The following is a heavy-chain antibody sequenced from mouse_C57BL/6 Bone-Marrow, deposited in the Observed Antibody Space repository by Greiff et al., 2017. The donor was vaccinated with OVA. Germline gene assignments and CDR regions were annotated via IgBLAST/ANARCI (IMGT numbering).Heavy chain of an antibody. CDR1: GYSITSGYY. V-gene: IGHV3-6*01. CDR3: ARGNNY. J-gene: IGHJ2*01. Sequence: EVKVEESGPGLVKPSQSLSLTCSVTGYSITSGYYWNWIRQFPGNKLEWMGYISYDGSNNYNPSLKNRISITRDTSKNQFFLKLNSVTTEDTATYYCARGNNYWGQGTTLTVSS. CDR2: ISYDGSN.